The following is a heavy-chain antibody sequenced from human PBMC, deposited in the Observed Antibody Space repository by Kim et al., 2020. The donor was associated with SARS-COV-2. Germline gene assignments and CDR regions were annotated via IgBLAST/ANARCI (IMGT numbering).Heavy chain of an antibody. V-gene: IGHV3-21*01. CDR1: GFTFSSYS. D-gene: IGHD3-16*02. CDR2: ISSSSSYI. CDR3: ARRLRLGELSLYSDDYYYGMDV. Sequence: GGSLRLSCAASGFTFSSYSMNWVRQAPGKGLEWVSSISSSSSYIYYADSVKGRFTISRDNAKNSLYLQMNSLRAEDTAVYYCARRLRLGELSLYSDDYYYGMDVWGQGTTVTVSS. J-gene: IGHJ6*02.